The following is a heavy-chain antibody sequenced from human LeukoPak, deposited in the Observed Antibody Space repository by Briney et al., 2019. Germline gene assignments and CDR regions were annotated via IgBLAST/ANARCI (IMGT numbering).Heavy chain of an antibody. V-gene: IGHV3-33*01. CDR3: ASGRVVVAVDDY. D-gene: IGHD2-15*01. J-gene: IGHJ4*02. CDR2: IWYDGSNK. Sequence: GGSLRPSCAASGFIFSSYGMHWVRQAPGKGLEWVAVIWYDGSNKYYADSVKGRFTISRDNSKNTLYLQMNSLRAEDTAVYYCASGRVVVAVDDYWGQGTLVTVSS. CDR1: GFIFSSYG.